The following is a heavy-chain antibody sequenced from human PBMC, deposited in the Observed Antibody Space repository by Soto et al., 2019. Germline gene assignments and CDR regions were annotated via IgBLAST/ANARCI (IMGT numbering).Heavy chain of an antibody. Sequence: DVQLVESGGGLVQPGGSLRLSGPASGFTFSSYWMSWFRQAPGKGLEWVANIKQDGSENYYVDSVRGRFTISRDNAKNSLYLQMNSLRAEDTAVYYCVRDFEGSYGYGPFDYWGQGTLVTVSS. V-gene: IGHV3-7*03. CDR1: GFTFSSYW. J-gene: IGHJ4*02. CDR2: IKQDGSEN. CDR3: VRDFEGSYGYGPFDY. D-gene: IGHD5-18*01.